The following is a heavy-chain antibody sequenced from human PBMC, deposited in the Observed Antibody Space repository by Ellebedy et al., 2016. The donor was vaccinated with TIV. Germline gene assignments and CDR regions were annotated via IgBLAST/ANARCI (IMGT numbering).Heavy chain of an antibody. CDR3: ATTSRGWGYDAFDI. CDR1: GFTVSGTD. D-gene: IGHD6-19*01. J-gene: IGHJ3*02. CDR2: PHIYEGT. V-gene: IGHV3-53*01. Sequence: PGGSLRLSCAASGFTVSGTDMGWVRQAPGKGLEWVSVPHIYEGTYYSDAVKGRFTVFRDDSKNTLYLQINSLRAEDTAMYYCATTSRGWGYDAFDIWGQGTLVTVSS.